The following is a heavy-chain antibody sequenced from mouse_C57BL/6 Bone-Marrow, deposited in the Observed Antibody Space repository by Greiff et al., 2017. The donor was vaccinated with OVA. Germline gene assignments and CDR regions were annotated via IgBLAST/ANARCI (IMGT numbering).Heavy chain of an antibody. J-gene: IGHJ2*01. Sequence: QVQLQQPGAELVKPGASGKMSCKDAGERGTSYWRTGVKQRPGQGLEWIGDIYPGSGSTNYNEKFKSKATLTVDTSSSTAYMQLSSLTSEDSAVYYCAYGYYVDYWGQGTTLTVSS. CDR1: GERGTSYW. D-gene: IGHD2-2*01. V-gene: IGHV1-55*01. CDR3: AYGYYVDY. CDR2: IYPGSGST.